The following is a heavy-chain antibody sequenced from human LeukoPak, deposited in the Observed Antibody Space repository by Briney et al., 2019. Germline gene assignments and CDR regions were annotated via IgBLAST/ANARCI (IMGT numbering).Heavy chain of an antibody. J-gene: IGHJ4*02. CDR2: ISHDGENK. CDR1: GFTLSNYA. V-gene: IGHV3-30*02. Sequence: GGSLRLSCAASGFTLSNYAMTWVRQAPGKGLEWVALISHDGENKFYADSVRGRFTISRDNSRNTVYLQMGSLRAEDTSLYYCATITGSPDYWGQGSLVTVSS. D-gene: IGHD1-20*01. CDR3: ATITGSPDY.